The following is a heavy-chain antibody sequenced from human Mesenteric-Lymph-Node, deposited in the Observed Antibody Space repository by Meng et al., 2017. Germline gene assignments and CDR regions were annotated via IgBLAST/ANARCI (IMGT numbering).Heavy chain of an antibody. CDR2: TYYRSKWYN. CDR3: AVDYGSGSYYNFNWFDP. J-gene: IGHJ5*02. CDR1: RASASSNSAA. D-gene: IGHD3-10*01. V-gene: IGHV6-1*01. Sequence: SQTLSLTCAISRASASSNSAACNWIRQSPSRGLEWLGRTYYRSKWYNDYAVSVKSRITINPDTSKNQFSLQLNSVTPEDTAVYYCAVDYGSGSYYNFNWFDPWGQGNLVNGAS.